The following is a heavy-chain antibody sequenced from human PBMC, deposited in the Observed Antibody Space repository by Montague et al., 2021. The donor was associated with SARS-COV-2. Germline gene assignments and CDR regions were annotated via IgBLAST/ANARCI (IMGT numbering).Heavy chain of an antibody. CDR1: GFSLSTCGVG. CDR2: IYWDDDK. J-gene: IGHJ4*02. CDR3: ARQRITSWDFDY. D-gene: IGHD1-20*01. V-gene: IGHV2-5*02. Sequence: PALVKPTQTLTLTCTFSGFSLSTCGVGVGWIRQPPGKALEWLVLIYWDDDKRYSPSLKSRLTITKDTSKNQVVLTMTNMDPVDTATYYCARQRITSWDFDYWGQGTLVTVSS.